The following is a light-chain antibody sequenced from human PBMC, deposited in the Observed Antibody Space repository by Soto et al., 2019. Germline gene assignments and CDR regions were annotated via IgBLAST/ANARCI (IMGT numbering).Light chain of an antibody. CDR3: QQRSNWPPNT. J-gene: IGKJ2*01. CDR1: QSVSSY. Sequence: EIVLTQSPATLSLSPGERATLSCRACQSVSSYLAWYQQKPSQAPRLLIYDASNRATGIPARFSGSGSGTDFTLTISSLEPEDFAVYYCQQRSNWPPNTFGQGTKLEIK. CDR2: DAS. V-gene: IGKV3-11*01.